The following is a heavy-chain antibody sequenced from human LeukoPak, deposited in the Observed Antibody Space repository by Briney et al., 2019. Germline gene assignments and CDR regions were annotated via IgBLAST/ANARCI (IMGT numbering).Heavy chain of an antibody. J-gene: IGHJ6*02. V-gene: IGHV3-7*01. Sequence: GGSLRLSCAASGFSFSSYWMTWVRQAPGKGLEWVANIKQDGNEKYYVDSMKGRFTISRDNVENSLYLQMNSLRVEDTAVYYCARDKGSQNSWYCYGMDVWGQGTTVTVSS. CDR3: ARDKGSQNSWYCYGMDV. CDR1: GFSFSSYW. CDR2: IKQDGNEK. D-gene: IGHD6-13*01.